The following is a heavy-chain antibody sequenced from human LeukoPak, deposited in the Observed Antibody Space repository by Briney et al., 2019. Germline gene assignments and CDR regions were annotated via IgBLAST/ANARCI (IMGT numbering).Heavy chain of an antibody. J-gene: IGHJ4*02. D-gene: IGHD2-8*01. CDR1: GGSFSGYY. V-gene: IGHV4-34*01. CDR3: ARPNCTNGVCYGVGYFDY. Sequence: PSETLSLTCAVYGGSFSGYYWSWIRQPPGKGLEWIGEINHSGSTNYNPSLKSRVTISVDTSKIQFSLKLSSVTAADTAVYYCARPNCTNGVCYGVGYFDYWGQGTLVTVSS. CDR2: INHSGST.